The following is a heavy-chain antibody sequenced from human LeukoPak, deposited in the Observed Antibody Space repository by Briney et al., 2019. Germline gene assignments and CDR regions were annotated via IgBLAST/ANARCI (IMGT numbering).Heavy chain of an antibody. J-gene: IGHJ3*02. CDR2: ISYDGSNQ. D-gene: IGHD3-22*01. V-gene: IGHV3-30-3*01. CDR3: ARVRGLTMIVVVIYDAFDI. CDR1: GFTFSSYA. Sequence: GGSLRLSCAASGFTFSSYAMHWVRQAPGKGLEWVAVISYDGSNQYYADSVKGRFTISRDNSKNTLYLQMNSLRAEDTAVYYCARVRGLTMIVVVIYDAFDIWGQGTMVTVSS.